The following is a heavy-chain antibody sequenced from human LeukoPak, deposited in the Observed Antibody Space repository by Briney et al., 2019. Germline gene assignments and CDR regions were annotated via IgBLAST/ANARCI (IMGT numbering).Heavy chain of an antibody. Sequence: SETLSLTCAVYGGSFTIYSWTWIRQPPGKSLECVGEISPSGNTQYNPSLKSRVTISLDASKSQFYLKLNSVTAADTAVYYCARRVRSADYRLDYWGQGTLVTVSS. CDR2: ISPSGNT. V-gene: IGHV4-34*01. CDR1: GGSFTIYS. D-gene: IGHD4-11*01. CDR3: ARRVRSADYRLDY. J-gene: IGHJ4*02.